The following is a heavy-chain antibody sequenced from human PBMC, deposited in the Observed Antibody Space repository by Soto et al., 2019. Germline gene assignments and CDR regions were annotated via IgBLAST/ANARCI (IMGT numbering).Heavy chain of an antibody. Sequence: GGALRLSCAASGFTISSYAMSWVRQAPGKGLEWGSAISGSGGSTYYADSVKGRFTISRDNAKNTRYLQMNSLRAEDTAVYYCAKDPYYYDSSVFDYWGQGTLVTVSS. J-gene: IGHJ4*02. CDR3: AKDPYYYDSSVFDY. D-gene: IGHD3-22*01. CDR2: ISGSGGST. CDR1: GFTISSYA. V-gene: IGHV3-23*01.